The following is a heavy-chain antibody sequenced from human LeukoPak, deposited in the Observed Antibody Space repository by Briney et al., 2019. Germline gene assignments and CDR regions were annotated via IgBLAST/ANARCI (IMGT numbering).Heavy chain of an antibody. D-gene: IGHD3-10*01. J-gene: IGHJ3*02. Sequence: GGSLRLSCAASGFTFSSYSMNWVRQAPGKGLEWVSSISSSSYIYYADSVKGRFTISRDNAKNSLCLQMNSLRAEDTAVYYCASPLTMVRGPNAFDIWGQGTMVTVSS. CDR2: ISSSSYI. V-gene: IGHV3-21*01. CDR3: ASPLTMVRGPNAFDI. CDR1: GFTFSSYS.